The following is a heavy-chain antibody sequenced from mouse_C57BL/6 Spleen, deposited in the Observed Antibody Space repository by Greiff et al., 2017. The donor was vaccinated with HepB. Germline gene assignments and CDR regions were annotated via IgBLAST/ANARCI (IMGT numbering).Heavy chain of an antibody. D-gene: IGHD2-5*01. V-gene: IGHV1-64*01. J-gene: IGHJ2*01. CDR1: GYTFTSYW. CDR3: ARASYSNYVLDY. Sequence: QVQLQQPGAELVKPGASVKLSCKASGYTFTSYWMHWVKQRPGQGLEWIGMIHPNSGSTNYNEKFKSKATLTVDKSSSTAYMQLSSLTSEDSAVYYCARASYSNYVLDYWGQGTTLTVSS. CDR2: IHPNSGST.